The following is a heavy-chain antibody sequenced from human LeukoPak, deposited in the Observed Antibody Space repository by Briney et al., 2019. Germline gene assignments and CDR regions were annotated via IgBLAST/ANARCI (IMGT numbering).Heavy chain of an antibody. CDR1: GFTFSSYS. D-gene: IGHD4-17*01. Sequence: GGSLRLSCAASGFTFSSYSMNWVRQAPGKGLEWVSSISSSSSYIYYADSVKGRFTISRDDAKNSLYLQMNSLRAEDTAVYYCARDEDGDYPGYIGYWGQGTLVTVSS. J-gene: IGHJ4*02. CDR2: ISSSSSYI. V-gene: IGHV3-21*01. CDR3: ARDEDGDYPGYIGY.